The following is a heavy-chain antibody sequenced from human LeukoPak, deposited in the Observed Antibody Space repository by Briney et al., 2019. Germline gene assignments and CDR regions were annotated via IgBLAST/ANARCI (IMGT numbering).Heavy chain of an antibody. CDR3: ASVASGYMYNWFDP. CDR1: GYTFTSYD. Sequence: ASVKVSCKASGYTFTSYDINWVRQATGQGLEWMGWMNPNSGGTNYAQKFQGRVTMTRDTSISTAYMELSRLRSDDTAVYYCASVASGYMYNWFDPWGQGTLVTVSS. J-gene: IGHJ5*02. V-gene: IGHV1-2*02. CDR2: MNPNSGGT. D-gene: IGHD5-12*01.